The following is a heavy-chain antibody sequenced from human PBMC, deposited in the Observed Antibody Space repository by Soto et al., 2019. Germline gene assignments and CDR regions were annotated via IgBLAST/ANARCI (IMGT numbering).Heavy chain of an antibody. V-gene: IGHV3-7*01. CDR1: GFTFSSYW. D-gene: IGHD5-12*01. CDR3: ARDFFPVKSTHESGSTGLYYYYGMDV. Sequence: EVQLVESGGGLVQPGGSLRLSCAASGFTFSSYWMSWVRQAPGKGLEWVANIKQDGSEKYYVDSVKGRFTISRDNAKNSLYLQMNSLRAEDTAVYYCARDFFPVKSTHESGSTGLYYYYGMDVWGQGTTVTVSS. CDR2: IKQDGSEK. J-gene: IGHJ6*02.